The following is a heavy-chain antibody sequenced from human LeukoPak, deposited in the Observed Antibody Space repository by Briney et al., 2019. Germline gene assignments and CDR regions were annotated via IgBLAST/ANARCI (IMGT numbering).Heavy chain of an antibody. D-gene: IGHD4-17*01. V-gene: IGHV3-21*01. CDR3: ARVNGDYERGGAPDY. J-gene: IGHJ4*02. CDR2: ISSSSIYI. CDR1: GFTFSTYT. Sequence: KAGGSLRLSCAASGFTFSTYTMNWVRQAPGKGLEWVSSISSSSIYIYYTDSVKGRFTFSRDNARNSVYLQMNNLRAEDTAVYYCARVNGDYERGGAPDYWGQGTLVTVSS.